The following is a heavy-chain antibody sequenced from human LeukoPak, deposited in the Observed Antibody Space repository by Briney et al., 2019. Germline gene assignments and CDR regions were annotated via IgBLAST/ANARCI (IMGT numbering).Heavy chain of an antibody. J-gene: IGHJ6*02. CDR3: AVATITLYYYYGMDV. V-gene: IGHV1-69*13. CDR2: IIPIFGTA. D-gene: IGHD5-12*01. CDR1: GGTLTSYA. Sequence: GASVKVSCKASGGTLTSYAISWVRQAPGQGLEWMGGIIPIFGTANYAQKFQGRVTITADESTSTAYMELSSLRSEDTAVYYCAVATITLYYYYGMDVWGQGTTVTVSS.